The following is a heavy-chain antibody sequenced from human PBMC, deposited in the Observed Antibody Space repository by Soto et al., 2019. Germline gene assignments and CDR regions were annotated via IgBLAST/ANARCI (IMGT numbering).Heavy chain of an antibody. J-gene: IGHJ4*02. CDR3: ARRTVTEDY. CDR1: GASISSNNW. CDR2: IYHSGST. Sequence: QVQLQESGPGLVKPSGTLSLTCAVSGASISSNNWWSWVRQPPGKGLEWVGEIYHSGSTNYNLSLTSRVTRSIAKSKNQFSLKLSSVTAADTAVYYCARRTVTEDYWGQGTLVTVSS. V-gene: IGHV4-4*02. D-gene: IGHD4-17*01.